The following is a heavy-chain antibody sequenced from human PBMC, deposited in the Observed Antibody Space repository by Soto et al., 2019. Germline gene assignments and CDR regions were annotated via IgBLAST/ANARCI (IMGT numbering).Heavy chain of an antibody. CDR3: AKEGYTGYETLDY. J-gene: IGHJ4*02. CDR2: ISFDGSKK. D-gene: IGHD5-12*01. CDR1: GFTFSAYG. V-gene: IGHV3-30*18. Sequence: QVQLVESGGGGVQPGRSLRLSCAASGFTFSAYGIHWVRQAPGKGLGWVAVISFDGSKKYYADSVKGRFTISRDNSKNTLSLQMNSLRGEDTAVYYCAKEGYTGYETLDYWGQGTLVTVSS.